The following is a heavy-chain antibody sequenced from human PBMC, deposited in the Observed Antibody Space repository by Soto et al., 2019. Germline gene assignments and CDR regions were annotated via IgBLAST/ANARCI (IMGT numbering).Heavy chain of an antibody. CDR3: ARDYFGVPAAIGY. CDR1: GFTFSSYG. CDR2: IWYDGSNK. J-gene: IGHJ4*01. Sequence: QVQLVESGGGVVQPGRSLRLSCAASGFTFSSYGMHWVRQAPGKGLEWVAVIWYDGSNKYYADSVKGRFTISRDNSKNTLYLQMISRRAEYTAVYYCARDYFGVPAAIGYWGQGTLVTVSS. D-gene: IGHD2-2*02. V-gene: IGHV3-33*01.